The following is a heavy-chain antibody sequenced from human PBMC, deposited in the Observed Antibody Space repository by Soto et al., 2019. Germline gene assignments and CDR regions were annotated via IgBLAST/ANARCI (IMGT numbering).Heavy chain of an antibody. CDR3: AKDGSWGDHYYFDN. D-gene: IGHD2-21*02. J-gene: IGHJ4*02. CDR2: ISGSGGST. Sequence: GGSLRLSCAVSGFMFSSYAMTWVRQAPGQGLEWVSSISGSGGSTYYSDSVRGRFTISRDNSKKMLYLEMNSLKGDDTAVYYCAKDGSWGDHYYFDNWGQGTLVTVSS. CDR1: GFMFSSYA. V-gene: IGHV3-23*01.